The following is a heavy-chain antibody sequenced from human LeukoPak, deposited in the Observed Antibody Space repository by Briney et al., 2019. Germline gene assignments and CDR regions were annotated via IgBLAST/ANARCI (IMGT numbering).Heavy chain of an antibody. D-gene: IGHD3-16*02. CDR2: INHSGST. Sequence: PSETLSLTCTVSGGSISSYYWSWIRQPPGKGLEWIGEINHSGSTNYNPSLKSRVTISVDTSKNQFPLKLSSVTAADTAVYYCARVVWDYVWGSYRSISWFDPWGQGTLVTVSS. V-gene: IGHV4-34*01. CDR1: GGSISSYY. CDR3: ARVVWDYVWGSYRSISWFDP. J-gene: IGHJ5*02.